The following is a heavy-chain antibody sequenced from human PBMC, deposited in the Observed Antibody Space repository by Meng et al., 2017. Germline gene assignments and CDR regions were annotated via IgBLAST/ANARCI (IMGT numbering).Heavy chain of an antibody. J-gene: IGHJ6*02. CDR1: GGSFSGYY. CDR2: INHSGST. D-gene: IGHD3-9*01. Sequence: QGQLQQWGAGLLKPSETLSLTCAVYGGSFSGYYWSWIRQPPGKGLEWIGEINHSGSTNYNPSLKSRVTISVDTSKNQFSLQLSSVTAADTAVYYCARGPLVHQYFDVWGQGTTVTVSS. V-gene: IGHV4-34*01. CDR3: ARGPLVHQYFDV.